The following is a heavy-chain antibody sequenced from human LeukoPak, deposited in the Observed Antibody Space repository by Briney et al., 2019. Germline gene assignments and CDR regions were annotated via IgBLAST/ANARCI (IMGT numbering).Heavy chain of an antibody. Sequence: PGGSLRLSCAASGFTLSSYAMGWVRQAPGKGLEWVSYISSGSSTIYYADSVKGRFTISRDNAKNSLYLQMNSLRAEDTAVYYCARDYDFWSGYYTGIFDYWGQGTLVTVSS. CDR2: ISSGSSTI. CDR3: ARDYDFWSGYYTGIFDY. J-gene: IGHJ4*02. CDR1: GFTLSSYA. V-gene: IGHV3-48*01. D-gene: IGHD3-3*01.